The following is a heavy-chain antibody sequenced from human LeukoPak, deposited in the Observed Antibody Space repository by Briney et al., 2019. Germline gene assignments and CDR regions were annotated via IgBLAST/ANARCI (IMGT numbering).Heavy chain of an antibody. CDR1: GGSISSGDYY. CDR2: IYYSGST. CDR3: ARWVNDFWSGYYFDY. Sequence: SQTLSLTCTVSGGSISSGDYYWSWIRQPPGKGLEWIGYIYYSGSTYYNPSLKSRVTISVDTSKNQFSLKLSSVTAADTAVYYCARWVNDFWSGYYFDYWGQGTLVTVSS. D-gene: IGHD3-3*01. J-gene: IGHJ4*02. V-gene: IGHV4-30-4*08.